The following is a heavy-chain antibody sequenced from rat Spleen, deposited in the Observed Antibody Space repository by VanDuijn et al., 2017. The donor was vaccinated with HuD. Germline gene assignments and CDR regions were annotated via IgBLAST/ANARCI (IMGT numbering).Heavy chain of an antibody. CDR1: GFTFNNYW. V-gene: IGHV5-31*01. D-gene: IGHD1-1*01. Sequence: EVQLVESGGGLVQPGRSLKLSCVASGFTFNNYWMTWIRQAPGKGLEWVASISPGGGNTFYRDSVKGRFTISRDNAKTTLYLQMDSLRSEDTATYYCARRYYSGFDYWGQGVMVTVSS. CDR3: ARRYYSGFDY. J-gene: IGHJ2*01. CDR2: ISPGGGNT.